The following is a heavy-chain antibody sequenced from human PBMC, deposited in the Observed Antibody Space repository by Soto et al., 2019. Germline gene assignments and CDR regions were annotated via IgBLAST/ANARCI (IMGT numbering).Heavy chain of an antibody. V-gene: IGHV4-61*01. CDR2: IYDSGST. D-gene: IGHD2-21*02. J-gene: IGHJ4*02. Sequence: SETLSLTCTISGGFVSSSYYWSWIRQPPGKGLEWIGYIYDSGSTNYNPSFKSRVTISVDTSKNQFSLTLRSVTAADSAMYYCASVIGGDSEYYFDFWGQGALVTVSS. CDR3: ASVIGGDSEYYFDF. CDR1: GGFVSSSYY.